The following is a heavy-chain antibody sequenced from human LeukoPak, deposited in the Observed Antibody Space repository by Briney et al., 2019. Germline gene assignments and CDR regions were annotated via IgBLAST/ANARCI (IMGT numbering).Heavy chain of an antibody. CDR2: IYPGDSDT. CDR1: GYSFTSYW. Sequence: GESLKISCNGSGYSFTSYWLGWVRQMPGKGLEWMGIIYPGDSDTRYSPSFQGQVTFSADKSISTAYLQWSSLKASDTAMYYCARLGGDSSGAGDAFDIWGQGTMVTVSS. J-gene: IGHJ3*02. D-gene: IGHD3-22*01. V-gene: IGHV5-51*01. CDR3: ARLGGDSSGAGDAFDI.